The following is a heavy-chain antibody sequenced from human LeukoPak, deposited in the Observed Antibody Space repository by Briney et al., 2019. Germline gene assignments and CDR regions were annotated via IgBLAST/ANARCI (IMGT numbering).Heavy chain of an antibody. CDR1: GFTFGSHW. CDR2: ISPDGRVT. CDR3: TRDIGGGFHDY. Sequence: GGSLRLSCAVPGFTFGSHWMAWFRQAPGKGLEWLTNISPDGRVTNYVDSIKGRFTISRDNSKNSLYLHLNSLRAEDTAFYYCTRDIGGGFHDYWGQGTLITVSS. J-gene: IGHJ4*02. D-gene: IGHD3-16*01. V-gene: IGHV3-7*03.